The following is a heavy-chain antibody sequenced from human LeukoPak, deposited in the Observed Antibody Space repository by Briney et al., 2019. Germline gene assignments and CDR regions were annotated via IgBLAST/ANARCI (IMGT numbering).Heavy chain of an antibody. CDR3: ARDLLAVAGTGDY. D-gene: IGHD6-19*01. CDR1: GYTFTSYD. CDR2: MNPNSGNT. J-gene: IGHJ4*02. Sequence: ASVKVSCKASGYTFTSYDINWVRQATGQGLEWMGWMNPNSGNTGYAQKFQGRVTTTRNTSISTAYMELSSLRSEDTAVYYCARDLLAVAGTGDYWGQGTLVTVSS. V-gene: IGHV1-8*01.